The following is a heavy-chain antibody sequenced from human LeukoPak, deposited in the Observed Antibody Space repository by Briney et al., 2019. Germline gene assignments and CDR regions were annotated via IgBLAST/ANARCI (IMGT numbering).Heavy chain of an antibody. J-gene: IGHJ3*02. D-gene: IGHD3-22*01. CDR1: GYSFTSYW. V-gene: IGHV5-51*01. CDR3: ARLPEYYYDSSGSGRDAFDI. Sequence: GESLKISCKGSGYSFTSYWIGWVRQLPGKGLEWMGIIYTGDSDTRYSPSFQGQVTISADKSISTAYLQWSSLKASDTAMYYCARLPEYYYDSSGSGRDAFDIWGQGTMVTVSS. CDR2: IYTGDSDT.